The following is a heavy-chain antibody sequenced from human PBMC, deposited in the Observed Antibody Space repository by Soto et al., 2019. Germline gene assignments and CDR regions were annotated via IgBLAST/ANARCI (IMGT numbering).Heavy chain of an antibody. J-gene: IGHJ6*02. V-gene: IGHV1-2*02. Sequence: QVQLVQSGAEVKKPGASVKVSCKASGYTFTGYYMHWVRQAPGQGLEWMGWINPNSGGTNYAQKFQGRVTMTXXXXXXXXXMXLSRLRSDDTAVYYCARGTTVVTRGYYYYGMDVWGQGTTVTVSS. CDR3: ARGTTVVTRGYYYYGMDV. CDR2: INPNSGGT. CDR1: GYTFTGYY. D-gene: IGHD4-17*01.